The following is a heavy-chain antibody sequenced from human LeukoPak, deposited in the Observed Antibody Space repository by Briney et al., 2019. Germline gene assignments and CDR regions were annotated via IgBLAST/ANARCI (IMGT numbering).Heavy chain of an antibody. CDR3: ARNSSGYLDY. V-gene: IGHV4-59*01. D-gene: IGHD6-19*01. Sequence: SETLSLTCTVSGGSISSYYWSWIRQPPGKGLEWIGYIYYSGSTNYNPTLKSRVTISVDTSKNQFSLKLSSVTAADTAVYYCARNSSGYLDYWGQGTLVTVSS. J-gene: IGHJ4*02. CDR1: GGSISSYY. CDR2: IYYSGST.